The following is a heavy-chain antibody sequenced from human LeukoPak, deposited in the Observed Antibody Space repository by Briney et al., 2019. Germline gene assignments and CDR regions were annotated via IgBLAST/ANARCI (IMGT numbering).Heavy chain of an antibody. V-gene: IGHV1-69*13. CDR2: IIPIFGTA. J-gene: IGHJ6*02. D-gene: IGHD2-2*02. CDR1: GGTFSSYA. CDR3: ASYCSSTSCYTNYYYYYGMDV. Sequence: SVKVSCKASGGTFSSYAISWVRQAPGQGLEWMGGIIPIFGTANYAQKFQGRVTITADESTSTAYMELSSLRSEDTAVYYCASYCSSTSCYTNYYYYYGMDVWGQGTTVTVSS.